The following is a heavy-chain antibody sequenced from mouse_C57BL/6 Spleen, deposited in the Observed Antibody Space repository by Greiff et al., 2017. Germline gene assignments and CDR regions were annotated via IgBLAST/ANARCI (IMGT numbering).Heavy chain of an antibody. D-gene: IGHD2-3*01. J-gene: IGHJ4*01. CDR2: IGPGSGST. CDR3: ARSEYDGYYAYDMDY. CDR1: GYTFTDYY. Sequence: QVQLQQSGAELVKPGASVKISCKATGYTFTDYYINWVKQRPGQGLEWIGKIGPGSGSTYYNEKFKGKATLTADKSSSTAYMQLSSLTSEDSAVYFCARSEYDGYYAYDMDYWGQGTSVTVSS. V-gene: IGHV1-77*01.